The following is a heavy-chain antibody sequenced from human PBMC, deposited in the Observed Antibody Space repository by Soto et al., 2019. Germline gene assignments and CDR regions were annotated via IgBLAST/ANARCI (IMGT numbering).Heavy chain of an antibody. J-gene: IGHJ6*02. D-gene: IGHD2-2*01. V-gene: IGHV3-30-3*01. Sequence: QVQLVESGGGVVQPGRSLRLSCAASGFTFSSYAMHWVRQAPGKGLERVAVISYDGSNKYYADSVKGRFTISRENSKNTLYLQMNSLRAEDTAVYYCARDLGWLFDIVLVPAGEGYYYYGMDVWGQGTTVTVSS. CDR1: GFTFSSYA. CDR2: ISYDGSNK. CDR3: ARDLGWLFDIVLVPAGEGYYYYGMDV.